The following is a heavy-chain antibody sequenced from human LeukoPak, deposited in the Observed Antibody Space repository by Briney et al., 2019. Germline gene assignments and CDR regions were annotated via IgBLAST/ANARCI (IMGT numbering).Heavy chain of an antibody. CDR1: GGSFSGYY. D-gene: IGHD3-10*01. J-gene: IGHJ4*02. CDR3: GSSGFGDY. CDR2: INHSGST. Sequence: SETLSLTCAVYGGSFSGYYWSWIRQPPGKGLEWIGEINHSGSTNYNPSLKSRVTISVDTSKNQLSLKLNSVTAADTAVYYCGSSGFGDYWGQGTLVTVSS. V-gene: IGHV4-34*01.